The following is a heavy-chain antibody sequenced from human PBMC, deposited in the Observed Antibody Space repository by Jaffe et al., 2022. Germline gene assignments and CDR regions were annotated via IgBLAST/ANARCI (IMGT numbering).Heavy chain of an antibody. V-gene: IGHV4-34*01. Sequence: QVQLQQWGAGLLKPSETLSLTCAVYGGSFSGYYWSWIRQPPGKGLEWIGEINHSGSTNYNPSLKSRVTISVDTSKNQFSLKLSSVTAADTAVYYCARGGESSGYYSPFDYWGQGTLVTVSS. D-gene: IGHD3-22*01. CDR2: INHSGST. J-gene: IGHJ4*02. CDR3: ARGGESSGYYSPFDY. CDR1: GGSFSGYY.